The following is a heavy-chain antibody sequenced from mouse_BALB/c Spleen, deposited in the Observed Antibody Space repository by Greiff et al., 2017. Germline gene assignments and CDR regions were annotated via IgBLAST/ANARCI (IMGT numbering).Heavy chain of an antibody. V-gene: IGHV1S34*01. Sequence: LVKTGASVKISCKASGYSFTGYYMHWVKQSHGKSLEWIGYISCYNGATSYNQKFKGKATFTVDTSSSTAYMQFNSLTSEDSAVYYCARDYGTGYAMDYWGQGTSVTVSS. D-gene: IGHD1-2*01. CDR1: GYSFTGYY. J-gene: IGHJ4*01. CDR3: ARDYGTGYAMDY. CDR2: ISCYNGAT.